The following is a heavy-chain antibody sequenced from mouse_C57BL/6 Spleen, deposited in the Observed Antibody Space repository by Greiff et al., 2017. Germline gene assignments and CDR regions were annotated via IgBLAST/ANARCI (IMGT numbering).Heavy chain of an antibody. D-gene: IGHD1-1*01. CDR2: IYPGDGDT. V-gene: IGHV1-80*01. J-gene: IGHJ4*01. CDR3: ARSSSSYYAMDY. Sequence: QVQLQQSGAELVKPGASVKISCKASGYAFSSYWMNWVKQRPGKGLEWIGQIYPGDGDTNYNGKFKGKATLTADKSSSTAYMQLSSLTSEDSAVYFCARSSSSYYAMDYWGQGTSDTVSS. CDR1: GYAFSSYW.